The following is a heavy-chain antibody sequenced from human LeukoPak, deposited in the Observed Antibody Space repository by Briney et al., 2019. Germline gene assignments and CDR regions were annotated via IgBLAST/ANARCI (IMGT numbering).Heavy chain of an antibody. Sequence: SVKVSCKASGGSFSNFGISWVRQAPGQGLEWMGGIIPIFGTANYAQKFQGRVTITADKSTSTAYMELSSLRSEDTAVYYCAVLSYDSSGYYTNYYFDYWGQGTLVTVSS. V-gene: IGHV1-69*06. CDR3: AVLSYDSSGYYTNYYFDY. J-gene: IGHJ4*02. D-gene: IGHD3-22*01. CDR2: IIPIFGTA. CDR1: GGSFSNFG.